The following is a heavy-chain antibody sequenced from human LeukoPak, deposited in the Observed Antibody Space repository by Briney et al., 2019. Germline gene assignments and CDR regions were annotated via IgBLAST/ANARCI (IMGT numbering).Heavy chain of an antibody. Sequence: GGSLRLSCAASGFTFSSYWMSWVRQAPGKGLEWVANIKQDGSEKYYVDSVKGRFTISRDNAKNSLYLQMNSLRAEDTAVYYCARQVACSNYGSDYWGQGTLLTVSS. J-gene: IGHJ4*02. CDR1: GFTFSSYW. CDR3: ARQVACSNYGSDY. V-gene: IGHV3-7*01. D-gene: IGHD4-11*01. CDR2: IKQDGSEK.